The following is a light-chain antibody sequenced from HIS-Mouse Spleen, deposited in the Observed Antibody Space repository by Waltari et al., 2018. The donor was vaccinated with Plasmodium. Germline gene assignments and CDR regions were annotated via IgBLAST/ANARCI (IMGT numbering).Light chain of an antibody. CDR2: DAS. V-gene: IGKV1-33*01. Sequence: DIQMNQSPSSLSASVGDRVTITCQASQDISNYLNWYQQKPGKAPKPLIYDASNLETGVPSRFSGSGSGTDFTFTISSLQPEDIATYYCQQYDNLPMYTFGQGTKLEIK. CDR3: QQYDNLPMYT. J-gene: IGKJ2*01. CDR1: QDISNY.